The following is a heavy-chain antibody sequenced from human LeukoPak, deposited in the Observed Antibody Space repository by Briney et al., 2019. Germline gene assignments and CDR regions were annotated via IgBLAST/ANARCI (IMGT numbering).Heavy chain of an antibody. D-gene: IGHD3-22*01. Sequence: GGSLRLSCAASGLTFSTYSMTWVRQSPGKGLEWVSYISSSSSIIYYADSVKGRFTISRDNAKNSLYLQMNSLRAEDTAVYYCARDRPYSSGYYGTGYWGQGTLVTVSS. J-gene: IGHJ4*02. CDR1: GLTFSTYS. CDR3: ARDRPYSSGYYGTGY. V-gene: IGHV3-48*01. CDR2: ISSSSSII.